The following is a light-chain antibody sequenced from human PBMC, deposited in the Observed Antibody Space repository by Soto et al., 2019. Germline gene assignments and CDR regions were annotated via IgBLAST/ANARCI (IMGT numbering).Light chain of an antibody. V-gene: IGKV3-15*01. CDR3: HQHNNWWT. CDR2: GAS. J-gene: IGKJ1*01. Sequence: EIVMTQSPATLSMSPGERATLSCRASQSVSSNLAWYQQKPGQAPRLLIYGASTRAAGITARFSGSGSGTDLTLTINSLQSEDFGVYYCHQHNNWWTFGQGTKV. CDR1: QSVSSN.